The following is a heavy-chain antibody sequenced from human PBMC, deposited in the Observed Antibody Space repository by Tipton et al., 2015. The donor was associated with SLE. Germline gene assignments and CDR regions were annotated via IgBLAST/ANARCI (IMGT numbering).Heavy chain of an antibody. CDR1: GGSFSGYY. Sequence: TLSLTCAVYGGSFSGYYWSWIRQPPGKGLEWIGEINHSGSTNYNPSLKSRVTISVDTSKNQFSLKLSSVTAADTAVYYCARHPHSSGWYRGYFDYWGQGTLVTVSS. D-gene: IGHD6-19*01. CDR3: ARHPHSSGWYRGYFDY. J-gene: IGHJ4*02. V-gene: IGHV4-34*01. CDR2: INHSGST.